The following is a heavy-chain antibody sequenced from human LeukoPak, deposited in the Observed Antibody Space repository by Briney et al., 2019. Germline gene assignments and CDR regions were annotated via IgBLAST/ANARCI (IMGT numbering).Heavy chain of an antibody. CDR1: GGSISSGGYS. Sequence: SETLSLTCAVSGGSISSGGYSWSWIRQPPGKGLEWIGYIYHSGSTYYNPSLKSRVTISVDTSKNQFSLKLSSVTAADTAVYYCARNRIAAAVGRGAKNWFDPWGQGTLVTVSS. J-gene: IGHJ5*02. CDR2: IYHSGST. CDR3: ARNRIAAAVGRGAKNWFDP. V-gene: IGHV4-30-2*01. D-gene: IGHD6-13*01.